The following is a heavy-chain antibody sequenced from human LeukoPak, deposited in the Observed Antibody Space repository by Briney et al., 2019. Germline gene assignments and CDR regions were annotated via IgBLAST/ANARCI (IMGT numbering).Heavy chain of an antibody. CDR1: GFSFSSYA. CDR3: AREDYSDSSDYRGYYFDY. V-gene: IGHV3-21*01. CDR2: ISYSSSYI. Sequence: GGSLRLSCAVSGFSFSSYAMNWVRQAPGKGLEWVSSISYSSSYIYYADSVKGRFTISRDNAKNSLYLQMNSLRAEDTAAYYCAREDYSDSSDYRGYYFDYWGQGTLVTVSS. D-gene: IGHD3-22*01. J-gene: IGHJ4*02.